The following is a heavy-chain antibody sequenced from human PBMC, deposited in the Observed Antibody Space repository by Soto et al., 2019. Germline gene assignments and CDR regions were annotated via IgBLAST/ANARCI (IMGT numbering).Heavy chain of an antibody. CDR3: ARDKITGLFDY. D-gene: IGHD2-8*02. CDR1: GGSISSYY. CDR2: IYYSGGT. J-gene: IGHJ4*02. Sequence: PSESLSLPCTVSGGSISSYYWSWIRQPPGKGLEWIGYIYYSGGTNYNPSLKSRVTISVDTSKNQFSLKLTSVTAADTAVYYCARDKITGLFDYWGQGTLVTVSS. V-gene: IGHV4-59*12.